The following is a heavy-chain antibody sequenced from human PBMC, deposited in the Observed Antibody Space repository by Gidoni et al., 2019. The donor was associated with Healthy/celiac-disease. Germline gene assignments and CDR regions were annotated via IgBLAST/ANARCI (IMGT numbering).Heavy chain of an antibody. CDR2: FDPEDGET. CDR1: GYTLTALS. J-gene: IGHJ5*02. CDR3: ATVTKKTGYCTNGVCFGNWFDP. V-gene: IGHV1-24*01. D-gene: IGHD2-8*01. Sequence: QVQLVQSGAEVKKPGASVKVSCKVSGYTLTALSLHWVQQGPGKGLEWMGGFDPEDGETIYEQKCQGRVTMTEDTSKDTAYRELSSLRSEDTAMYYCATVTKKTGYCTNGVCFGNWFDPWGQGTLVTVSS.